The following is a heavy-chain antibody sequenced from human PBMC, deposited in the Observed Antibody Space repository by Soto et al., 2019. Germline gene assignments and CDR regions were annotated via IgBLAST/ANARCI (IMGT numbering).Heavy chain of an antibody. V-gene: IGHV4-30-4*01. CDR1: GGSISSGDYY. Sequence: LSLTCTVSGGSISSGDYYWSWIRQPPGKGLEWIGYIYYSGSTYYNPSLKSRVTISVDTSKNQFSLKLSSVTAADTAVYYCARDGGVVVVAGNPYYGMDVWGQGTTVTVSS. D-gene: IGHD2-15*01. CDR3: ARDGGVVVVAGNPYYGMDV. J-gene: IGHJ6*02. CDR2: IYYSGST.